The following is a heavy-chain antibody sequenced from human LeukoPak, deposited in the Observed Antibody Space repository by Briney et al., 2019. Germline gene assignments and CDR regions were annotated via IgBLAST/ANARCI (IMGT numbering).Heavy chain of an antibody. CDR2: TYYRSKWDN. D-gene: IGHD4-17*01. V-gene: IGHV6-1*01. CDR3: ARGRVTTIANYYYYYIDV. CDR1: GDSVSSNSAA. Sequence: SQTLSLTCAISGDSVSSNSAAWTWIRQSPSRGLELLGRTYYRSKWDNDYAVSVKSRITINPDTSKNQFSLQLNSVTPEDTAEYYCARGRVTTIANYYYYYIDVWGKGTTVTVSS. J-gene: IGHJ6*03.